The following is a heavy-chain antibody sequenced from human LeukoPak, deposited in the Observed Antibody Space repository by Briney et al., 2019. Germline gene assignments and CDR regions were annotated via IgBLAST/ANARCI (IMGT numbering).Heavy chain of an antibody. J-gene: IGHJ4*02. Sequence: PGGSLRLSCAPSGLSFTSYAMSWVRQAPEKGLEWVSVISGSGGSTYYADSVKGRFTISRDNSKNTLYLQMNSLRAENTAVFYCANCREGTAAPYTDYWGQGTLVTVSS. D-gene: IGHD6-13*01. CDR3: ANCREGTAAPYTDY. CDR1: GLSFTSYA. CDR2: ISGSGGST. V-gene: IGHV3-23*01.